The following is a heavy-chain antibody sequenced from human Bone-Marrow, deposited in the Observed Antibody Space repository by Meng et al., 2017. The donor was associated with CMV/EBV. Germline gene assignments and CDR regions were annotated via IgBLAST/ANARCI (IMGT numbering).Heavy chain of an antibody. CDR1: GFTFDDYA. J-gene: IGHJ4*02. CDR3: AKDGNDFWSGYSYYFDY. Sequence: GGSLRLSCAASGFTFDDYAMYWVRQAPGKGLQWVSGISWNHGNIGYADSVKGRFTISRDNAKNSLYLQMNSLRAEDTALYYCAKDGNDFWSGYSYYFDYWGQGTLVTVSS. CDR2: ISWNHGNI. D-gene: IGHD3-3*01. V-gene: IGHV3-9*01.